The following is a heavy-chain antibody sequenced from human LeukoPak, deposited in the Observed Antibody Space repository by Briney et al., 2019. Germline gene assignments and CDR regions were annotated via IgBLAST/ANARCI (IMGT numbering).Heavy chain of an antibody. V-gene: IGHV4-39*01. CDR2: INYSGST. D-gene: IGHD2-21*02. J-gene: IGHJ5*02. Sequence: PSETLSLTCTVSGGSISSTSYYWGWIRQPPGKGLEWIGTINYSGSTYYNPSLKSRVTISVDTSKNQNSLKLNSVTAADTAMYYCARHGDLLSPFQTWGQGTLVTVSS. CDR3: ARHGDLLSPFQT. CDR1: GGSISSTSYY.